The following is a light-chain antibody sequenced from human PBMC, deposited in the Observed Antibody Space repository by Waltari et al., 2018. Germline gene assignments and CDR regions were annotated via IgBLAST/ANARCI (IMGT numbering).Light chain of an antibody. CDR1: SSNLGRNF. CDR3: AAWDDSLRGPV. CDR2: RNN. V-gene: IGLV1-47*01. Sequence: QSVLTQAPSASGTPGQRVTISCSGSSSNLGRNFVFWYQLLPGMAPKLLLFRNNQRPAGVPDRFSGSKSGTSASLAISGLRSEEEADYSCAAWDDSLRGPVFGTGTKLTVL. J-gene: IGLJ3*02.